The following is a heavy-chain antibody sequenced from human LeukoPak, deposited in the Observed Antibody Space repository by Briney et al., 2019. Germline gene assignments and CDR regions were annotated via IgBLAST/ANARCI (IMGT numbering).Heavy chain of an antibody. V-gene: IGHV4-4*02. Sequence: SETLSLTCAVSGGSISSNNWWGWVRQPPGKGLEWIGEIYHSGSPNYNPSLKSRVTISVDKSKNQFSLKLSSVTAADTAVYYCAGSGGTWFDPWGQGTLVTVSS. J-gene: IGHJ5*02. CDR3: AGSGGTWFDP. D-gene: IGHD2-15*01. CDR2: IYHSGSP. CDR1: GGSISSNNW.